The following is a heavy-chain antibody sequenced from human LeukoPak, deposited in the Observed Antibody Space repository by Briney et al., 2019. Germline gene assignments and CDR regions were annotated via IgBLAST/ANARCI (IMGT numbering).Heavy chain of an antibody. CDR3: ASIEYYDILTGYYLPFDY. D-gene: IGHD3-9*01. J-gene: IGHJ4*02. CDR1: GYTFTSYG. Sequence: ASVKVSCKASGYTFTSYGISWVRQAPGQGLEWMGWISAYNGNTNYAQKFQGRVTITTDESTSTAYMELSSLRSEDTAVYYCASIEYYDILTGYYLPFDYWGQGTLVTVSS. V-gene: IGHV1-18*01. CDR2: ISAYNGNT.